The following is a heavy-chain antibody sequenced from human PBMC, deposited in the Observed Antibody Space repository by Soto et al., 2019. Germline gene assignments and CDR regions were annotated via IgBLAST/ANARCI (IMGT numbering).Heavy chain of an antibody. CDR2: VYIGGNT. CDR1: GFTVSSNY. D-gene: IGHD3-16*01. V-gene: IGHV3-66*01. CDR3: AGSVGGGFDY. J-gene: IGHJ4*02. Sequence: EVQLVESGGGLVQPGGSLRLSCAASGFTVSSNYMSWVRQAPGKGLGWVSVVYIGGNTYYAESVEDRFNISRDNFQNMHYLQMNSLRAEDTAVYYCAGSVGGGFDYWGQGTLVTVSS.